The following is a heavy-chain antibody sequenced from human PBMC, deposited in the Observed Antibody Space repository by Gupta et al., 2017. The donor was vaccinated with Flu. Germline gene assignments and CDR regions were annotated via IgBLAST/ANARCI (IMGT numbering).Heavy chain of an antibody. Sequence: QAQLVPSGAEVTKPVASAKVSCKASGYTFTSSGISWVRQAPGQWLEWMGWMRAYNGNKNYAQKLQGRDTMTTGTSTSTAYMELRSLRSDDTAVYYCARDGYSSSWYNWFDPWGQGTLVTVSS. CDR2: MRAYNGNK. J-gene: IGHJ5*02. CDR3: ARDGYSSSWYNWFDP. V-gene: IGHV1-18*01. D-gene: IGHD6-13*01. CDR1: GYTFTSSG.